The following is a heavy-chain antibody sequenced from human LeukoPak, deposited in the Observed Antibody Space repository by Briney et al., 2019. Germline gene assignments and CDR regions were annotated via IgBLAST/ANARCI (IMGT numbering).Heavy chain of an antibody. Sequence: TGGSLRLSCAASGFSFSSYSMNWVRQAPGKGLEWVSYISSSSSTIYYADSVKGRFTISRDNAKNSLYLQMNSLRAEDTAVYYCARPRVGATGWFDPWGQGTLVTVSS. J-gene: IGHJ5*02. CDR3: ARPRVGATGWFDP. V-gene: IGHV3-48*01. CDR2: ISSSSSTI. D-gene: IGHD1-26*01. CDR1: GFSFSSYS.